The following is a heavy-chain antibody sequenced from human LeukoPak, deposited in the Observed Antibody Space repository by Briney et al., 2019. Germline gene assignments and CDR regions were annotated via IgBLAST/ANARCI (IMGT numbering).Heavy chain of an antibody. V-gene: IGHV1-18*01. CDR2: ISGHQGNT. J-gene: IGHJ4*02. CDR3: ARSDLATITAGPFEY. CDR1: GYTFSTYG. D-gene: IGHD5-24*01. Sequence: GASVKVSCKASGYTFSTYGITWVRQVPGQGLEWMGWISGHQGNTKYAQNFQGRVTMTTDTSTSTAYMDLRSLRSDDTAIYFCARSDLATITAGPFEYWGQGTLVAVSS.